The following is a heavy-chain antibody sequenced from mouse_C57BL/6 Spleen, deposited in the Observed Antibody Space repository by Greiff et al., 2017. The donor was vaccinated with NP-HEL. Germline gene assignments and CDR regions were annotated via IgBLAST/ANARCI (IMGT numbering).Heavy chain of an antibody. CDR2: ISDGGSYT. D-gene: IGHD2-5*01. CDR1: GFTFSSYA. Sequence: EVQRVESGGGLVKPGGSLKLSCAASGFTFSSYAMSWFRQTPEKRLEWVATISDGGSYTYYPDNVKGRFTISRDNAKNNLYLQMSHLKSEDTAMYYCARASNLYYYAMDYWGQGTSVTVSS. V-gene: IGHV5-4*01. CDR3: ARASNLYYYAMDY. J-gene: IGHJ4*01.